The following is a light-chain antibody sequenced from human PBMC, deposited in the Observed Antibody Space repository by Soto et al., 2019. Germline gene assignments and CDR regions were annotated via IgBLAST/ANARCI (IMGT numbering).Light chain of an antibody. CDR3: QQDGSFQYT. J-gene: IGKJ2*01. CDR1: QSVNNNY. CDR2: GAS. V-gene: IGKV3-20*01. Sequence: EIVLTQSPGTLSLSPGERATLSCRASQSVNNNYLAWYQQKPGQAPRLLIYGASSRATSIPDRFSGSGSGTDLSITISRLEPEDFAVYYCQQDGSFQYTFGQGTMLEIK.